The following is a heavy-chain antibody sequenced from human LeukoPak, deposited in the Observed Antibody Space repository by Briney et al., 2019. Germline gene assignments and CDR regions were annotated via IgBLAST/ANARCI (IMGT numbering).Heavy chain of an antibody. CDR1: GYTFTSYG. J-gene: IGHJ3*02. CDR2: ISAYNGNT. V-gene: IGHV1-18*01. D-gene: IGHD1-26*01. CDR3: ARDDSFVVGATTSFGAFDI. Sequence: GASVKVSCKASGYTFTSYGISWVRRAPGQGLEWMGWISAYNGNTNYAQKLQGRVTMTTDTSTSTAYMELRSLRSDDTAVYYCARDDSFVVGATTSFGAFDIWGQGTMVTVSS.